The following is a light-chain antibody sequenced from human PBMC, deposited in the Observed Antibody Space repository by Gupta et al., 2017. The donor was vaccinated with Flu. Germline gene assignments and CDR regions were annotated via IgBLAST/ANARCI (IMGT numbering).Light chain of an antibody. Sequence: GDRVPITCRASHSISSWLAWYQQKPGKAPKLLIYKASSLEIGVPSRFSGSGSGTEFTLTISSLQPDDFATYYCQQYNSYAYTFGQGTKLEIK. J-gene: IGKJ2*01. CDR3: QQYNSYAYT. CDR2: KAS. CDR1: HSISSW. V-gene: IGKV1-5*03.